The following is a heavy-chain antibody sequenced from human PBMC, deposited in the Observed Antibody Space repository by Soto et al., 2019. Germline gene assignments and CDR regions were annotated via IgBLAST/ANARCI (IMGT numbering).Heavy chain of an antibody. CDR2: IDPSDSYT. CDR3: SRSPMVRGLGLRGLAFEI. CDR1: GYSFTSYW. Sequence: GESLKISCKGSGYSFTSYWISWVRRMPGKGLERMGRIDPSDSYTNYSPSFQGHVTISADKSISTAYLQWSSLNAADTSMYYSSRSPMVRGLGLRGLAFEIWGEGTMVTVS. J-gene: IGHJ3*02. D-gene: IGHD3-10*01. V-gene: IGHV5-10-1*01.